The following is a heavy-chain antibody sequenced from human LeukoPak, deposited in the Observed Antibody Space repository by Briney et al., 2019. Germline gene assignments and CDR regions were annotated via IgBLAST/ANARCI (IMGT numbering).Heavy chain of an antibody. CDR3: AREFST. J-gene: IGHJ4*02. V-gene: IGHV4-61*02. D-gene: IGHD2/OR15-2a*01. CDR2: IYNSGST. CDR1: GASISSGSYY. Sequence: SQTLSLTCTVSGASISSGSYYWSWIRQPAGKGLEWVGRIYNSGSTNYNPFLKSRVSMSLNTSKNQFSLKLSSVTAADTAVYYCAREFSTWGQGTLVTVSS.